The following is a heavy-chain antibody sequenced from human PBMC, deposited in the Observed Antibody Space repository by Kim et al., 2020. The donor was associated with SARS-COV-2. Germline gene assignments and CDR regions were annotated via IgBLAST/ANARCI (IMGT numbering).Heavy chain of an antibody. CDR3: ARFSKATEPI. J-gene: IGHJ4*02. Sequence: ASVKVSCKASGYTFTDYQVHWVRQAPGQGLELMGWINPNTGGTNKAQKFQGRITMTTDTSISTAYMELSSLRSDDTAVYYCARFSKATEPIWGQGTLVTV. CDR1: GYTFTDYQ. V-gene: IGHV1-2*02. CDR2: INPNTGGT.